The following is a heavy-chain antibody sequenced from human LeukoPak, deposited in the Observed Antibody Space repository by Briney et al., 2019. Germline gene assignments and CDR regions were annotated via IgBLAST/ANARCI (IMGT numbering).Heavy chain of an antibody. CDR2: IYPGDSDT. J-gene: IGHJ4*02. CDR1: GYSFTNYW. Sequence: GESLKISCKGSGYSFTNYWIGWVRQMPGKGLEWRGIIYPGDSDTRYSPSFQGQATISADKSISTAYLQWSSLEASDTAMYYCARRRSYTSSLIDYWGQGTLVTVSS. V-gene: IGHV5-51*01. CDR3: ARRRSYTSSLIDY. D-gene: IGHD6-13*01.